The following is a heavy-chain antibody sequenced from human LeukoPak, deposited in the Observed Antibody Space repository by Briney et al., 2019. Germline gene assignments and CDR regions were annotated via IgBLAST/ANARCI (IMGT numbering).Heavy chain of an antibody. CDR1: GFTFSNHG. D-gene: IGHD4-17*01. CDR3: TILNSVNYYFDY. V-gene: IGHV3-30*03. J-gene: IGHJ4*02. CDR2: ISHDVNNR. Sequence: GGPLRLSCAASGFTFSNHGIHWVRQAPGKGLEWVAAISHDVNNRFYGDSVKGRFTISRDNSKNTLYLQMNTLRAEDTAVYCCTILNSVNYYFDYWGQGTLVTVSS.